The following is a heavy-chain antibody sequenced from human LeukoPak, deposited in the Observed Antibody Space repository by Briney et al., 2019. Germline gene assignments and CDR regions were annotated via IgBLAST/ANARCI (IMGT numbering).Heavy chain of an antibody. D-gene: IGHD3-16*02. CDR2: IYYSVVP. CDR1: GGSISSSSYY. J-gene: IGHJ4*02. Sequence: SESLSLTCTVSGGSISSSSYYWGWIRQPPGKGLEWIESIYYSVVPCCNPSLKSRDTISVDTSKNQFSLKLSSVTAADTAVYYCARHATYYDYVWGSYRITLFDYWGQGTLVTVSS. CDR3: ARHATYYDYVWGSYRITLFDY. V-gene: IGHV4-39*01.